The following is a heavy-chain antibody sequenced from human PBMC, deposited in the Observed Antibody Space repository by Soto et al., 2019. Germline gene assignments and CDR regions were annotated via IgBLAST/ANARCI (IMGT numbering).Heavy chain of an antibody. J-gene: IGHJ4*02. Sequence: QVQLQESGPGLVKPSQTLSLTCSVSGASISDGNYYCTWIRQSPAKGLEWIGYVYYSGNTYYNPSLQSRVTISADTSNNYYSLKLNSVTVADTAVYFCARGRFLDFWGQGILVTVSS. CDR1: GASISDGNYY. D-gene: IGHD3-3*01. V-gene: IGHV4-30-4*01. CDR3: ARGRFLDF. CDR2: VYYSGNT.